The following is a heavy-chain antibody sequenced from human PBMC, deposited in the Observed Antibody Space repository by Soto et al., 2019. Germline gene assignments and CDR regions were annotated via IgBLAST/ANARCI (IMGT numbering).Heavy chain of an antibody. V-gene: IGHV4-30-4*01. D-gene: IGHD2-15*01. CDR2: IYKSATA. CDR3: ARGRYCLTGRCFPNWFDS. CDR1: GDSISTVDYF. J-gene: IGHJ5*01. Sequence: SETLSLTCSVSGDSISTVDYFWAWIRQPPGQALEYIGYIYKSATAYYNPSFESRVAISLDTSKSQFSLNVTSVTAADTAVYFCARGRYCLTGRCFPNWFDSWGQGTLVTVSS.